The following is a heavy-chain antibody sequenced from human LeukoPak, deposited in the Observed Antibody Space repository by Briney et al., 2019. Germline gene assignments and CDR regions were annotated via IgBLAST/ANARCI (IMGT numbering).Heavy chain of an antibody. CDR3: ARGRDVYWYFDL. Sequence: SETLSLTCTVSSASITSSPYFWGWIRQPPGKGLEWNGEINHSGSTNYNPSLKSRVTISVDTSKNQFSLKLSSVTAADTAVYYCARGRDVYWYFDLWGRGTLVTVSS. J-gene: IGHJ2*01. CDR1: SASITSSPYF. V-gene: IGHV4-39*07. CDR2: INHSGST. D-gene: IGHD5-24*01.